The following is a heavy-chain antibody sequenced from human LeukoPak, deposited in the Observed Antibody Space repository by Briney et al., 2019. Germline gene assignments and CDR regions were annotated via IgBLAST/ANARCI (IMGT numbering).Heavy chain of an antibody. Sequence: SETLSLTCTVSGGSISSYYWSWIRQPPGKGLEWIGYIYHSGSTYYNPSLKSRVTISVDRSKNQFSLKLSSVTAADTAVYYCARVQVAELMVYAVFDYWGQGTLVTVSS. J-gene: IGHJ4*02. D-gene: IGHD2-8*01. CDR2: IYHSGST. CDR3: ARVQVAELMVYAVFDY. V-gene: IGHV4-59*12. CDR1: GGSISSYY.